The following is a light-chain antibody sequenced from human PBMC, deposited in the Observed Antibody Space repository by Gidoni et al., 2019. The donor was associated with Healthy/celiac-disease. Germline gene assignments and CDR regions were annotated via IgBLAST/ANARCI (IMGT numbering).Light chain of an antibody. Sequence: IVLTQSPATLSLSPGERATLSCRASQSVSSYLAWYQQKPGQAPRLLIYDASNRATGIPARFSGSGSGTDFTLTISSLEPEDFAVYYCQQRSNLAGTFGGGTKVEIK. CDR2: DAS. CDR3: QQRSNLAGT. CDR1: QSVSSY. V-gene: IGKV3-11*01. J-gene: IGKJ4*01.